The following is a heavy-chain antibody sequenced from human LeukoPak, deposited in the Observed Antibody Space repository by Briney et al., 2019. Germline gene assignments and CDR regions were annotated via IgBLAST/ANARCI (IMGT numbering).Heavy chain of an antibody. Sequence: WGSLRLSCAASGFTFSSYSMNWVRQAPGKGLEWVSYISSSSSTIYYADSVKGRFTISRDNAKNSLYLQMNSLRAEDTAVYYCAKDLEQQLVTPFDYWGQGTPVTVSS. V-gene: IGHV3-48*01. CDR2: ISSSSSTI. J-gene: IGHJ4*02. CDR3: AKDLEQQLVTPFDY. D-gene: IGHD6-13*01. CDR1: GFTFSSYS.